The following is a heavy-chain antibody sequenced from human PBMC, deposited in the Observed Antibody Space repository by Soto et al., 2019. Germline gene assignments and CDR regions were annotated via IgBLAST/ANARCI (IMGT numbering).Heavy chain of an antibody. CDR2: IYDSRTT. V-gene: IGHV4-31*03. CDR1: GGSISSGGYY. CDR3: ARGFLEWLSHPYYGMDV. Sequence: PSETLSLTCTVSGGSISSGGYYWSWIRHHPGKGLEWVGYIYDSRTTYYNPSLKSRVSISEDTSKNQFSLNLSSVTAADTAVYYCARGFLEWLSHPYYGMDVWGKGTTVTVST. J-gene: IGHJ6*04. D-gene: IGHD3-3*01.